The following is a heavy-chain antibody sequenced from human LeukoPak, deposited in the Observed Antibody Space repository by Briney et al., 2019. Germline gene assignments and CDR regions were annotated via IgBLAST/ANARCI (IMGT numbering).Heavy chain of an antibody. Sequence: SETLSLTCTVSGVSISSGGYYWTWIRQRPGEALEWIGYIYHSGNTYYNPSLMSRIVLSVDTSKSQFSLKLSSVTAADTAVYYCARVRLGPAAPFDYWGQGTLVTVSS. CDR1: GVSISSGGYY. CDR2: IYHSGNT. CDR3: ARVRLGPAAPFDY. V-gene: IGHV4-31*03. D-gene: IGHD6-13*01. J-gene: IGHJ4*02.